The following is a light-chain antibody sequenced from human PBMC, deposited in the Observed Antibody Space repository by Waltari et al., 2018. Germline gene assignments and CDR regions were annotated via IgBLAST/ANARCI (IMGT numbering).Light chain of an antibody. CDR1: SGSIARTY. CDR3: QSHDANHYVV. J-gene: IGLJ2*01. V-gene: IGLV6-57*03. CDR2: EDN. Sequence: NFILTQPHSVSESPGTTVTISCTRSSGSIARTYVQWSQRRPGSVPTTVIYEDNQRPSGVPDRFSGSIDSSSNSASLTISGLQTEDEADYYCQSHDANHYVVFGGGTKVTVL.